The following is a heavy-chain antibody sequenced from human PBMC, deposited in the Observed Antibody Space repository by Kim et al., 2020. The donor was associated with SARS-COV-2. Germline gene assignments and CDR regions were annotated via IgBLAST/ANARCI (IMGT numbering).Heavy chain of an antibody. D-gene: IGHD1-26*01. CDR3: ARGFEGAFDY. Sequence: GKTKYSQNFQGRVTITRDTSATTAYMELSSLRSDDTAVYYCARGFEGAFDYWGQGTLVSVSS. J-gene: IGHJ4*02. V-gene: IGHV1-3*01. CDR2: GKT.